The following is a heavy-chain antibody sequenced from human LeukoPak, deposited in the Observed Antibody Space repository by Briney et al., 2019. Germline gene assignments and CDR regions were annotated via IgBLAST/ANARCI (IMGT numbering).Heavy chain of an antibody. CDR2: IYYSGST. Sequence: SETLSLTCTVSGGSISSYYWSWMRQPPGKGLEWIGYIYYSGSTNYNPSLKSRVTISVDTSKNQFSLKLSSVTAADTAVYYCAKGDQPNWFDPWGQGTLDTVSS. V-gene: IGHV4-59*08. CDR3: AKGDQPNWFDP. CDR1: GGSISSYY. J-gene: IGHJ5*02. D-gene: IGHD3-16*01.